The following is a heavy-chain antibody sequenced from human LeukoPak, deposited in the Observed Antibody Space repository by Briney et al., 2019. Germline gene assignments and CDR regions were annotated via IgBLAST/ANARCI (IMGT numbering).Heavy chain of an antibody. CDR2: ISGSGGST. J-gene: IGHJ3*02. CDR3: AKASQGAFDI. V-gene: IGHV3-23*01. Sequence: PGGSLRLSCAASGFTFSSYAMSWVRQAPGKGLEWVSAISGSGGSTYYADSVKGRFTTSRDNAKNSLYLQMNSLRAEDTALYYCAKASQGAFDIWGQGTMVTVSS. CDR1: GFTFSSYA.